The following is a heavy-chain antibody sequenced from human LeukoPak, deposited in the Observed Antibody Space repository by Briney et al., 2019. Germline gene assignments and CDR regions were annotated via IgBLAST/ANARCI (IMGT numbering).Heavy chain of an antibody. J-gene: IGHJ4*02. CDR2: IDPSDSYT. V-gene: IGHV5-10-1*01. CDR1: TXXW. Sequence: TXXWISXVRQMPGKGREWMGRIDPSDSYTNYSPSFQGHVTISADKSISTAYLQWSSLKASDTAMYYCARYYDILTGPFDYWGQGTLVTVSS. D-gene: IGHD3-9*01. CDR3: ARYYDILTGPFDY.